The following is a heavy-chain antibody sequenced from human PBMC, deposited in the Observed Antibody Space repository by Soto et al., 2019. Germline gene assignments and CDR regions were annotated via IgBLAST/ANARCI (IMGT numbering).Heavy chain of an antibody. Sequence: QAQLQESGPGLVKPSETLSLTCAVSGDFISSYHWSWIRQPPGKGLELIGYIHYSGRAIYSPSLNSRVTISVDTSKNQFSLKLSSVTAADTAVYYCARLMTRYLGSGTYASNPSWFDPWGQGTLVTVSS. V-gene: IGHV4-59*08. CDR3: ARLMTRYLGSGTYASNPSWFDP. D-gene: IGHD3-10*01. J-gene: IGHJ5*02. CDR1: GDFISSYH. CDR2: IHYSGRA.